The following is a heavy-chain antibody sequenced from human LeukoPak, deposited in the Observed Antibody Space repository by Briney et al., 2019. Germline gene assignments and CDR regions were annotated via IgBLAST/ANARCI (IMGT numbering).Heavy chain of an antibody. D-gene: IGHD6-13*01. CDR3: AKELAGTGYSSSWYVYYYYGMGV. Sequence: PGGSLRLSCAASGFTFSSYAMSWVRQAPGKGLEWVSAISGSGGSTYYADSVKGRFTISRDNSKNTLYLQMNSLRAEDTAVYYCAKELAGTGYSSSWYVYYYYGMGVWGQGTTVTVSS. CDR1: GFTFSSYA. CDR2: ISGSGGST. J-gene: IGHJ6*02. V-gene: IGHV3-23*01.